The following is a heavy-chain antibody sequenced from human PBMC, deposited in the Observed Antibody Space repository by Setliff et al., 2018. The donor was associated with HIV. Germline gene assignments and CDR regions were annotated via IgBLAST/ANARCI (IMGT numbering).Heavy chain of an antibody. CDR2: IKQEGREK. Sequence: GGSLRLSCAASGFTFSGFAMHWVRQAPGKGLEWVANIKQEGREKYYVDSVKGRFTISRDNAKNSLYLQMNSLRAEDTAVYYCARDNSRWRDYYYYGMDVWGQGTTVTVSS. J-gene: IGHJ6*02. D-gene: IGHD6-13*01. V-gene: IGHV3-7*01. CDR1: GFTFSGFA. CDR3: ARDNSRWRDYYYYGMDV.